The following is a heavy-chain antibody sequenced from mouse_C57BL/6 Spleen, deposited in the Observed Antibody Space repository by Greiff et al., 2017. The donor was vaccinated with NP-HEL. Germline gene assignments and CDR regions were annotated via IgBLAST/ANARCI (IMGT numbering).Heavy chain of an antibody. CDR3: ARRRSNSNYFDY. V-gene: IGHV5-6*02. Sequence: EVKVVESGGDLVKPGGSLKLSCAASGFTFSSYGMSWVRQTPDKRLEWVATISSGGSYTYYPDSVKGRFTISRDNAKNTLYLQMSSLKSEDTAMYYCARRRSNSNYFDYWGQGTTLTVSS. CDR2: ISSGGSYT. CDR1: GFTFSSYG. D-gene: IGHD2-5*01. J-gene: IGHJ2*01.